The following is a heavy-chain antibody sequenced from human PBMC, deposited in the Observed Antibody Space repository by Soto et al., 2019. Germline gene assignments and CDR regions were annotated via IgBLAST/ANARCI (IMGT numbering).Heavy chain of an antibody. D-gene: IGHD5-18*01. V-gene: IGHV4-59*08. J-gene: IGHJ4*02. CDR3: ARRYGSCFDY. CDR2: IYYSGST. Sequence: QVQLQESGPGLVKPSETLSLTCTVSGGSISSYYWSWIRQPPGKGLEWIGYIYYSGSTNYNPSLKSRVTLPVDTSKNQFSLKLSSVTAADTAVYSCARRYGSCFDYWGQGTLVTVSS. CDR1: GGSISSYY.